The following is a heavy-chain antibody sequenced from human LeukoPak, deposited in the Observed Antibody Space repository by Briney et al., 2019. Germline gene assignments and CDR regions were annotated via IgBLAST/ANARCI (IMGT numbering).Heavy chain of an antibody. J-gene: IGHJ4*02. V-gene: IGHV4-39*07. CDR1: GDSTSSDRYY. Sequence: PSETLSLTCTISGDSTSSDRYYGGWVRQPPGKGLEWIGNIYYSGSTYYNPSLKSRVTMSVDTSKNQFSLKLSSVTAADTAVYYCARSSGSYPWLLVRWGQGTLVTVSS. CDR3: ARSSGSYPWLLVR. D-gene: IGHD1-26*01. CDR2: IYYSGST.